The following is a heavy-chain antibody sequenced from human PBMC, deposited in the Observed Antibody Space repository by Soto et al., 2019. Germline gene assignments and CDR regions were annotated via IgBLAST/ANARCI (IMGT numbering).Heavy chain of an antibody. D-gene: IGHD3-3*01. CDR3: ARERAPPRVLRFLEWQPPTYYYYGMDV. CDR2: ISYEGSNK. CDR1: GFTFSSYA. J-gene: IGHJ6*02. V-gene: IGHV3-30-3*01. Sequence: HPGGSLRLSCAASGFTFSSYAMHWVRQAPGKGLEWVAVISYEGSNKYYADSVKGRFTISRDNSKNTLYLQMNSLIAEDTAVYYCARERAPPRVLRFLEWQPPTYYYYGMDVWGQGTTVTVS.